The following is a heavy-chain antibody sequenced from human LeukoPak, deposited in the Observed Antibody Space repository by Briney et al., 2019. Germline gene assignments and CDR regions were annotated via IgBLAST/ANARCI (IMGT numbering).Heavy chain of an antibody. Sequence: PAGSLRLSCAASGFTASSNYMSLVRPAPEKGLGMVSVIYSSGSTYYADTLKGRFTISRDKSKNTPYLQMKSLRSDDTAVYYCARDLAGDYAGFDYWGQGTLVTVSS. J-gene: IGHJ4*02. CDR2: IYSSGST. V-gene: IGHV3-53*01. D-gene: IGHD4-17*01. CDR1: GFTASSNY. CDR3: ARDLAGDYAGFDY.